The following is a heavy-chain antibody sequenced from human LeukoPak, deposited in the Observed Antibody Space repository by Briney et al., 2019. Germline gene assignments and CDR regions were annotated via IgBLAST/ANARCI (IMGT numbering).Heavy chain of an antibody. V-gene: IGHV1-2*02. CDR2: TNPNSGGT. J-gene: IGHJ6*02. D-gene: IGHD4-17*01. Sequence: ASVKVSCKASGYTFTGYYMHWVRQAPGQGLEWMGWTNPNSGGTNYAQKFQGRVTMTRDTSMSTAYMELSRLRSDDTAVYYCARDRPYGDYVDYYYYYGMDVWGQGTTVTVSS. CDR3: ARDRPYGDYVDYYYYYGMDV. CDR1: GYTFTGYY.